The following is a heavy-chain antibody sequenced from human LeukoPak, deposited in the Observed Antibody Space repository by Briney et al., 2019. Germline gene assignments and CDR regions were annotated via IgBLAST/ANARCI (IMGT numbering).Heavy chain of an antibody. CDR3: AKILRELGIGSWYFDL. V-gene: IGHV3-74*01. Sequence: GGSLRLSCAASGFTFSSYWMHWVRQAPGKGLVWVSRINTDGSSTSYADSVKGRFTISRDNAKNTLYLQMNSLRAEDTAVYYCAKILRELGIGSWYFDLWGRGTLVTVSS. J-gene: IGHJ2*01. CDR2: INTDGSST. D-gene: IGHD7-27*01. CDR1: GFTFSSYW.